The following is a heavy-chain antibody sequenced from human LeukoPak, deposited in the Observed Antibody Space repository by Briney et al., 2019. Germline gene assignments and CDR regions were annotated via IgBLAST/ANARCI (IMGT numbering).Heavy chain of an antibody. CDR3: AKWGFLDPNGFDH. V-gene: IGHV3-33*06. Sequence: GRSLRLSCAASGFTFSSYGMHWVRQAPGKGLEWVAVIWYDGSNKYYADSVKGRFTISRDNSKNTQYLEMNSLRPEDTAVYYCAKWGFLDPNGFDHWGQGTLVTVSS. J-gene: IGHJ4*02. CDR1: GFTFSSYG. D-gene: IGHD3-16*01. CDR2: IWYDGSNK.